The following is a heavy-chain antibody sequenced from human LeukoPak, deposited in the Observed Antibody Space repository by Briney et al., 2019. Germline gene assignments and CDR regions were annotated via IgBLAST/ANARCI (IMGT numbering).Heavy chain of an antibody. V-gene: IGHV3-30*04. J-gene: IGHJ4*02. CDR3: ASIYDSSGYHNFDY. Sequence: GRSLRLSCAASGFTFSDYALHWVRQAPGKGLEWVAVISYDGSNKYYADSVKGRFTISRDNSKNTLYLQMNSLRAEDTAVYYCASIYDSSGYHNFDYWGQGTLVTVSS. D-gene: IGHD3-22*01. CDR1: GFTFSDYA. CDR2: ISYDGSNK.